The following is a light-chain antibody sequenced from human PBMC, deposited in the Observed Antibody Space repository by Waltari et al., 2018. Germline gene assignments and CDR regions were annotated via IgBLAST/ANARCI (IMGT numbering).Light chain of an antibody. CDR2: EVT. J-gene: IGLJ1*01. V-gene: IGLV2-8*01. CDR1: SSDVGAYNY. CDR3: CSYAGSNNFCV. Sequence: QSALTQPPSASGSPGQSVTISCTGTSSDVGAYNYVSWYQQHPGKAPKLIIYEVTKRPSGVPDRFSGSKSGNTASLTVSGLQAEDEADYYCCSYAGSNNFCVFGAGTKVTVL.